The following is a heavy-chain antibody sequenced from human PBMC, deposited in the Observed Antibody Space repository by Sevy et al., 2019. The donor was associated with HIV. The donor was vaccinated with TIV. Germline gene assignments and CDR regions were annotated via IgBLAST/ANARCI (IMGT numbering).Heavy chain of an antibody. Sequence: GGSLRLSCAASGFTFSSYGMSWVRQAPGKGLEWVANIKQDGSEKYYVDSVKGRFTISRDNAKNSLYLQMNSLRAEDTAVYYCARYYYDSSGYSPFDYWGQGTLVTVSS. CDR2: IKQDGSEK. D-gene: IGHD3-22*01. CDR3: ARYYYDSSGYSPFDY. V-gene: IGHV3-7*01. J-gene: IGHJ4*02. CDR1: GFTFSSYG.